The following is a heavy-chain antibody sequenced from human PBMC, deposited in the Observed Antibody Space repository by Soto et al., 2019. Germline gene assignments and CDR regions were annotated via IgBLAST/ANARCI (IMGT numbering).Heavy chain of an antibody. CDR2: ISARNGDT. V-gene: IGHV1-18*04. J-gene: IGHJ6*02. Sequence: QVQLVQSGTEVKEPGASVKVSCKASGYTFSSYGISWVRQAPGQGLEWMGWISARNGDTNYAQKFQGRVTMTTDTFTSIVYMELRSLRSDDTAMYYCARDYYYGSGSNPLSNGMDVWGQGTTVTVSS. D-gene: IGHD3-10*01. CDR3: ARDYYYGSGSNPLSNGMDV. CDR1: GYTFSSYG.